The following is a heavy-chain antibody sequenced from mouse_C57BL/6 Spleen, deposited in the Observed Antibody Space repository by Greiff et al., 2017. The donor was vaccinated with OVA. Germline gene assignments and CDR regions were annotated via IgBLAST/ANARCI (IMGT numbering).Heavy chain of an antibody. CDR2: IYPGDGDT. CDR3: ARSGVYYGSSPYFDY. V-gene: IGHV1-82*01. Sequence: VQLQQSGPELVKPGASVKISCKASGYAFSSSWMNWVKQRPGKGLEWIGRIYPGDGDTNYNGKFKGKATLTADKSSSTAYMQLRSLTSEDSAVYFCARSGVYYGSSPYFDYWGQGTTLTVSS. D-gene: IGHD1-1*01. J-gene: IGHJ2*01. CDR1: GYAFSSSW.